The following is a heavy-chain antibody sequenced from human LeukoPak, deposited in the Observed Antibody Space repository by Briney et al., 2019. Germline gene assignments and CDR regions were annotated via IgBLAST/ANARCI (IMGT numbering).Heavy chain of an antibody. Sequence: ASVKVSCKASGYTFTSYGISWVRQAPGQGLEWMGWISAYNGNTNYAQKLQGRVTMTTDTSTSTAYMELRSLRSDDTAVYYCASDYDILTGYYTNWFDPWGQGTLVTVSS. V-gene: IGHV1-18*01. J-gene: IGHJ5*02. CDR1: GYTFTSYG. CDR3: ASDYDILTGYYTNWFDP. D-gene: IGHD3-9*01. CDR2: ISAYNGNT.